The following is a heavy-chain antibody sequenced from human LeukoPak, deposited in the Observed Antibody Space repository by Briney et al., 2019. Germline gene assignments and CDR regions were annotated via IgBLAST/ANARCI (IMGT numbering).Heavy chain of an antibody. Sequence: GGSLRLSCAASGFTFSNYAMHWVRQAPGKGLEWVAVISYDGSKKDYADSVKGRFTISRDNSKNTLYMQMNGLRAEDTAVYYCARDDADYGDYIDYWGQGTLVTVSS. CDR1: GFTFSNYA. V-gene: IGHV3-30-3*01. CDR3: ARDDADYGDYIDY. J-gene: IGHJ4*02. CDR2: ISYDGSKK. D-gene: IGHD4-17*01.